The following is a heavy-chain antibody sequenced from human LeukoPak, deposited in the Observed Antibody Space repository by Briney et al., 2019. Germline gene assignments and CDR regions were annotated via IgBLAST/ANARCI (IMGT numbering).Heavy chain of an antibody. CDR1: GFTFSNYA. D-gene: IGHD3-9*01. J-gene: IGHJ4*02. V-gene: IGHV3-30*04. CDR2: ISYDGSNK. Sequence: GGSLRLSCAASGFTFSNYAMHWVRQAPGKGLEWVAVISYDGSNKYYADSVKGRFTISRDNSKNTLYLQMNSLRAEDTAIYYCARSYYDVLTGYGEVDFWGQGTLVTVSS. CDR3: ARSYYDVLTGYGEVDF.